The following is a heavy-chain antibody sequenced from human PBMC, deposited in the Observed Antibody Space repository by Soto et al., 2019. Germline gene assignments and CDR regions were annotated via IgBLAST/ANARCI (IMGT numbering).Heavy chain of an antibody. J-gene: IGHJ4*02. CDR3: ARDYYDSSGYYVDY. CDR2: INAGNGNT. V-gene: IGHV1-3*01. CDR1: GYTFTRYA. Sequence: QVQLVQSGAEVKKPGASVKVSCKASGYTFTRYAMHWVRQAPGQRLEWMGWINAGNGNTKYSQKFQGRVTITRDTXXRTAYMELSSLRSEDTAVYYCARDYYDSSGYYVDYWGQGTLVTVSS. D-gene: IGHD3-22*01.